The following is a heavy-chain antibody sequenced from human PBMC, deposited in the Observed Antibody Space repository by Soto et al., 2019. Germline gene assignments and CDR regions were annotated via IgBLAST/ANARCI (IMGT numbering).Heavy chain of an antibody. D-gene: IGHD3-10*01. V-gene: IGHV2-26*01. J-gene: IGHJ3*01. CDR3: VTTSAQYFYGPGHTDLFDV. CDR1: GFSLINARMG. CDR2: IFADDGK. Sequence: QVTLKASGPVLVKPTETLTLTCSVSGFSLINARMGVSWIRQPPGKALEWLAHIFADDGKAYSTSLKSRLTISKDTSKSKVVFTMTNMDPVDTARYYCVTTSAQYFYGPGHTDLFDVWGQGIMVTVSS.